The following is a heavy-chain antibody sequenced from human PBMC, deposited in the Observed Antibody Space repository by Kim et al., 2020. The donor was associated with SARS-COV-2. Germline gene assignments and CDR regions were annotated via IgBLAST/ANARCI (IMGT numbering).Heavy chain of an antibody. CDR2: ISDNGSNK. J-gene: IGHJ3*01. Sequence: GGSLRLSCAASGFTFSSYAMRWVRQAPGKGLEWVAVISDNGSNKYYADSVKGRFTISRDNSKNTLYLQMNSLRAEDTAVYYCAREYDFCSGYYGGDGFDV. D-gene: IGHD3-3*01. CDR1: GFTFSSYA. V-gene: IGHV3-30-3*01. CDR3: AREYDFCSGYYGGDGFDV.